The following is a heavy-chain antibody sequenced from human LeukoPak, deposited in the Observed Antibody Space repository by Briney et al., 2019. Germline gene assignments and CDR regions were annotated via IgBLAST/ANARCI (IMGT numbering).Heavy chain of an antibody. J-gene: IGHJ4*02. D-gene: IGHD5-18*01. V-gene: IGHV4-34*01. Sequence: SETLSLTCAVYGGSFSGYYWSWIRQPPGKGLEWIGEINRSGSTNYNPSLKSRVTISVDTSKNQFSLKLSSVTAADTAVYYCARVKPRGSYDYWGQGTLVTVSS. CDR3: ARVKPRGSYDY. CDR1: GGSFSGYY. CDR2: INRSGST.